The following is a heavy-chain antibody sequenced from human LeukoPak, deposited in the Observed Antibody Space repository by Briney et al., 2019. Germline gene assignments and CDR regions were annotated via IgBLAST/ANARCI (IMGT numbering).Heavy chain of an antibody. CDR1: GGSISGSNW. CDR2: IYHGGST. J-gene: IGHJ4*02. D-gene: IGHD5-18*01. V-gene: IGHV4-4*02. Sequence: SETLSLTCAVSGGSISGSNWWTWVRQSPGKGLKWIGEIYHGGSTNYNPSLKSRVTISVDKSKNQFSLNVNSVTAADTAVYYCARTGNTAMVPLDYWGQGTLVTVSS. CDR3: ARTGNTAMVPLDY.